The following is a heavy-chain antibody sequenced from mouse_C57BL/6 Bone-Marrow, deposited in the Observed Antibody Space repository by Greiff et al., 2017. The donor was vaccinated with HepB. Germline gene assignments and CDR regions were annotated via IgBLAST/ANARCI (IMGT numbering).Heavy chain of an antibody. CDR3: TTDGYYPWFAY. Sequence: VQLQQSGAELVRPGASVKLSCTASGFTIKDSYMHWVKQRPEQGLEWIGRIDPEDGDTEYAPNFQGKAPMTADTSSNTAYLQLSSLTSEDTAVYYCTTDGYYPWFAYWGQGTLVTVSA. J-gene: IGHJ3*01. CDR1: GFTIKDSY. D-gene: IGHD2-3*01. V-gene: IGHV14-1*01. CDR2: IDPEDGDT.